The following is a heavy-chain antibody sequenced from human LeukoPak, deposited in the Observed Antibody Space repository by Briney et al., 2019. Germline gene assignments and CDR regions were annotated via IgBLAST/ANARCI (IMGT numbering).Heavy chain of an antibody. CDR1: GGSISSSSYY. D-gene: IGHD3-10*01. CDR3: ARTGSSELWFVAAGAFDI. Sequence: SETLSLTCTVSGGSISSSSYYWGWIRQPPGKGLEWIGSIYYSGSTYYNPSLKSRVTISVDTSKNQFSLKLSSVTAADTAVYYCARTGSSELWFVAAGAFDIWGQGTMVTVSS. CDR2: IYYSGST. V-gene: IGHV4-39*01. J-gene: IGHJ3*02.